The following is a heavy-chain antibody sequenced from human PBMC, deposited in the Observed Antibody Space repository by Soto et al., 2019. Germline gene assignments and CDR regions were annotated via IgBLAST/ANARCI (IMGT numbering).Heavy chain of an antibody. V-gene: IGHV4-31*03. J-gene: IGHJ4*02. Sequence: QVQLQESGPGLVKPSQTLSLTCTVSGGSINSGTSYWTWIRQPPGKGLEWIGYIYKTGTTYFHPSLRSRVTMSLDTSKNQFSLNLTSVTAADTAVYYCARDDFTGLHFWGQGSLVTVSS. CDR3: ARDDFTGLHF. CDR2: IYKTGTT. CDR1: GGSINSGTSY. D-gene: IGHD3-9*01.